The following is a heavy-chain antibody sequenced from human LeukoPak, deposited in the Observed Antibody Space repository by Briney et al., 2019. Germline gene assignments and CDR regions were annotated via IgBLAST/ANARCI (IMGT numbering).Heavy chain of an antibody. CDR2: IQYDGSTT. J-gene: IGHJ3*02. V-gene: IGHV3-74*01. CDR3: ARALVAGVTLNALDI. Sequence: AGGSLRLSCAASGFSFSSYWMHWVRQAPGKGLVWVARIQYDGSTTNYADSVKGRFTISRDNAKKTLYVQMSSLRAEDTAVYYCARALVAGVTLNALDIWGQGTMVTVSS. CDR1: GFSFSSYW. D-gene: IGHD2-15*01.